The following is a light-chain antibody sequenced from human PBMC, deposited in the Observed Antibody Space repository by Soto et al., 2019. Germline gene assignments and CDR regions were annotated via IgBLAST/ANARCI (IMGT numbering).Light chain of an antibody. V-gene: IGKV2-28*01. CDR1: PSLLHSSGYNY. J-gene: IGKJ1*01. CDR2: LGS. Sequence: DIVMTQSPLSLPVTPGEPASISCRSSPSLLHSSGYNYVGCYLQTPGKTQQVLIYLGSNQASGVPDRFSGSGPGTDFTLKISRVEADDVGVYYCMQALQTPRTFGQGTKVEIK. CDR3: MQALQTPRT.